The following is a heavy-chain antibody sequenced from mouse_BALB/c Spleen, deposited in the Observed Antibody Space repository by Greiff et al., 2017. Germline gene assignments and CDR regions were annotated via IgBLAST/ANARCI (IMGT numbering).Heavy chain of an antibody. CDR3: ARLRYRYGGAMDY. V-gene: IGHV1-18*01. J-gene: IGHJ4*01. D-gene: IGHD2-14*01. CDR1: GYTFTDYN. CDR2: INPNNGGT. Sequence: EVQLQQSGPELVKPGASVKIPCKASGYTFTDYNMDWVKQSHGKSLEWIGDINPNNGGTIYNQKFKGKATLTVDKSSSTAYMELRSLTSEDTAVYYCARLRYRYGGAMDYWGQGTSGTVSS.